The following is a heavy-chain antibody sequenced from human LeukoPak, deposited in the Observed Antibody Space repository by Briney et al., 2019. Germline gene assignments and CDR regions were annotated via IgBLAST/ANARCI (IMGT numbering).Heavy chain of an antibody. CDR1: GFTFSSYA. J-gene: IGHJ4*02. CDR2: ISGSGGGT. D-gene: IGHD5-18*01. Sequence: PGGSLRLSCAASGFTFSSYAMSWVRQAPGKGLEWVSAISGSGGGTYYADSVKGRFTISRDNSKNTLYLQMNSLRAEDTAVYYCATNPEYTYAIYWGQGTLVTVSS. V-gene: IGHV3-23*01. CDR3: ATNPEYTYAIY.